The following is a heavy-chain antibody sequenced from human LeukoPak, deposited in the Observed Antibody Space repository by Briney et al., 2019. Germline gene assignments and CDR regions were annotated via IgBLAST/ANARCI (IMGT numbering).Heavy chain of an antibody. V-gene: IGHV3-7*01. Sequence: PGGSLRLSCVASGFTFTDYFMSWVRQAPGKGQEWVASIKHNGGEKYYVDSVKGRFTISRDNAKNSLYLEMSSLRVEDTAVYYCARDRGWRSSGYYLYHFDYWGQGTLVTFAS. CDR3: ARDRGWRSSGYYLYHFDY. J-gene: IGHJ4*02. CDR1: GFTFTDYF. CDR2: IKHNGGEK. D-gene: IGHD3-22*01.